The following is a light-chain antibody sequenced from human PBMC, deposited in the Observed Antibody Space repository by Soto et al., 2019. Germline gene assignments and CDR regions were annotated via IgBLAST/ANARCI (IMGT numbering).Light chain of an antibody. V-gene: IGLV2-14*01. CDR2: DVS. J-gene: IGLJ1*01. CDR3: SSYTSSSTPALYV. CDR1: SSDVGGYNY. Sequence: ALTQPASVSGSPGQSITISCTGTSSDVGGYNYVSWYQQHPGKAPKLMIYDVSNRPSGVSNRFSGSKSGNTASLTISGLQAEDEADYYCSSYTSSSTPALYVFGTGTKVTVL.